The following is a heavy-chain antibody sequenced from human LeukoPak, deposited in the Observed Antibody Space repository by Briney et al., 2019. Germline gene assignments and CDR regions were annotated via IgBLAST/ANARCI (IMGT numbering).Heavy chain of an antibody. D-gene: IGHD2-2*01. CDR3: ARGYCSSTSCYGAAFDI. CDR2: INHSGST. V-gene: IGHV4-34*01. Sequence: PSETLSLTCAVNGGSFSGYSWSWIRQPPGKGLEWIGEINHSGSTKYNPSLKSRVTISVDTSKKQLSLALSSMTAADTAVYYCARGYCSSTSCYGAAFDIWGQGTMVTVSS. J-gene: IGHJ3*02. CDR1: GGSFSGYS.